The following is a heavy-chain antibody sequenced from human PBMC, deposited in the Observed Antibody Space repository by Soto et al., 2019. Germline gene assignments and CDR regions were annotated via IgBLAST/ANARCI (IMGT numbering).Heavy chain of an antibody. Sequence: GGSLRLSCAASGFTFSSYAMSWVRQAPGKGLEWVSAISGSGGSTYYADSVKGRFTISRDNSKNTLSLQMNSLRAEDTAVYYCAKDLRFGELSPFDYWGQGTLVTVSS. V-gene: IGHV3-23*01. CDR3: AKDLRFGELSPFDY. J-gene: IGHJ4*02. CDR2: ISGSGGST. CDR1: GFTFSSYA. D-gene: IGHD3-10*01.